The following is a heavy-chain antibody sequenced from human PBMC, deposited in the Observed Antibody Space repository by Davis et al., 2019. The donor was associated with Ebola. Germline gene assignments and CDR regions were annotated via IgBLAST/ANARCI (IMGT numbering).Heavy chain of an antibody. Sequence: ASVQVSCKASGYTFTSYAMHWVRQAPGQRLEWMGWINAGNGNTKYSQKFQGRVTITRDTSASTAYMELSSLRSEDTAVYYCARAFGSGSYGNSWGQGTLVTVSS. CDR2: INAGNGNT. D-gene: IGHD3-10*01. J-gene: IGHJ4*02. CDR1: GYTFTSYA. CDR3: ARAFGSGSYGNS. V-gene: IGHV1-3*01.